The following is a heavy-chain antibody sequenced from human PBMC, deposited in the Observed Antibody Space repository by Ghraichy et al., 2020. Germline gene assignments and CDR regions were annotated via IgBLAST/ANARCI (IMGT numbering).Heavy chain of an antibody. CDR1: GFTFSSYA. D-gene: IGHD3-16*01. CDR3: AKGPYDYVWGTHQGFDY. Sequence: GESLNISCAASGFTFSSYAMSWVRQAPGKGLEWVSAISGSGGSTYYADSVKGRFTISRDNSKNTLYLQMNSLRAEDTAVYYCAKGPYDYVWGTHQGFDYWGQGTLVTVSS. CDR2: ISGSGGST. J-gene: IGHJ4*02. V-gene: IGHV3-23*01.